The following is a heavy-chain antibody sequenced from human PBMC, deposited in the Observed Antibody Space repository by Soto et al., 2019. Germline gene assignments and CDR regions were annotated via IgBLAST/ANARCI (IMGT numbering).Heavy chain of an antibody. Sequence: SETLSVTFIVPGGSSRSGDYYWSLIRQPPVKGLEWIGYIYYSGSTYYNPSLKSGVTISVDTSKNKFSLKLRSVTAADTAVYYCARDPSDSSGYSYYFDYWGQGTLVPVSS. CDR1: GGSSRSGDYY. CDR3: ARDPSDSSGYSYYFDY. V-gene: IGHV4-30-4*01. J-gene: IGHJ4*02. D-gene: IGHD3-22*01. CDR2: IYYSGST.